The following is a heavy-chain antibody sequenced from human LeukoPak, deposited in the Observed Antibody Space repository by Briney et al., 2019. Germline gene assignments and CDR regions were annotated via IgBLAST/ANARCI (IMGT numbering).Heavy chain of an antibody. CDR2: INHSGST. Sequence: SETLSLTCAVYGGSFSGYYWSWIXQXPXXGLXWIGEINHSGSTYYNPSLKSRVTISVDTSKNQFSLKLISVTAADTAVYYCARNFQYFDLPDYWGQGTLVTVSS. CDR3: ARNFQYFDLPDY. D-gene: IGHD2/OR15-2a*01. CDR1: GGSFSGYY. V-gene: IGHV4-34*01. J-gene: IGHJ4*02.